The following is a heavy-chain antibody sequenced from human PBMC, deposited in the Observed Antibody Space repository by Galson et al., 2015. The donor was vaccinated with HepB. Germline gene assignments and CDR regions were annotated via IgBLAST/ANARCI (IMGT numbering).Heavy chain of an antibody. CDR3: ARDRGSSSWYWFVP. J-gene: IGHJ5*02. V-gene: IGHV3-33*01. CDR1: GFTFSSYG. D-gene: IGHD6-13*01. CDR2: IWYDGSKK. Sequence: SLRLSCAASGFTFSSYGMHWVRQAPGKGLEWVAVIWYDGSKKYYADSVKGRFTISRDNSKNTVYLQMNSLRAEDTAVYYCARDRGSSSWYWFVPWGQGSLFAGSS.